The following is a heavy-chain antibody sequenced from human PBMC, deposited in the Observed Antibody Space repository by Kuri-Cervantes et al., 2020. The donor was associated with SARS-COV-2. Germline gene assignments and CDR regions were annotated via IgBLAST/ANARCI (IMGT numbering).Heavy chain of an antibody. CDR1: RFTFSSYA. CDR3: AKASLVGYYYYYMDV. V-gene: IGHV3-23*01. J-gene: IGHJ6*03. CDR2: ISGSGGST. Sequence: GESLKISCAASRFTFSSYAMSWVRQAPGKGLEWVSAISGSGGSTYYADSVKGRFTISRDNSKNTLYLQMNSLRAEDTAVYYCAKASLVGYYYYYMDVWGKGTTVTVSS. D-gene: IGHD1-26*01.